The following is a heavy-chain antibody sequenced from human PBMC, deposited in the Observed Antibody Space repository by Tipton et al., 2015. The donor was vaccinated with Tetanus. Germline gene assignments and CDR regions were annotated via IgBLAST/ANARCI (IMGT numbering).Heavy chain of an antibody. CDR1: GFTFDDSA. CDR2: ISASGAST. V-gene: IGHV3-23*01. CDR3: AREADCSGGSCFSGDFDN. D-gene: IGHD2-15*01. Sequence: AVSGFTFDDSAMSWARQAPGKGLEWVSAISASGASTYYSDPVKGRFTISRDNSKNTLYLQMNSLRAEDTAVYYCAREADCSGGSCFSGDFDNWGQGTQVTVSS. J-gene: IGHJ4*02.